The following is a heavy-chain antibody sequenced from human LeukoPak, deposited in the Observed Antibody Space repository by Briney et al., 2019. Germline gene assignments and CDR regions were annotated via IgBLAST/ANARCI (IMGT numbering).Heavy chain of an antibody. CDR2: ISGSGDST. Sequence: GRSLRLSCAASGFTFSSSAMNWVRQAPGKGLEWVSGISGSGDSTYYADSVKGRFTISRDNSKNTLFLQMNGLRAEDTAVYYCAKDRYNYGYRDYYFDYWGQGTLVTVSS. CDR3: AKDRYNYGYRDYYFDY. J-gene: IGHJ4*02. V-gene: IGHV3-23*01. D-gene: IGHD5-18*01. CDR1: GFTFSSSA.